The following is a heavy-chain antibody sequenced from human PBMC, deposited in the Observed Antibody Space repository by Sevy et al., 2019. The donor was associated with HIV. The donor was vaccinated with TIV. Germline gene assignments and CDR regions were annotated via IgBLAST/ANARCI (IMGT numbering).Heavy chain of an antibody. D-gene: IGHD4-4*01. V-gene: IGHV3-23*01. CDR1: GFTFSSYA. CDR2: ISGSGGST. CDR3: AKSFSNSQNYYYYYGMDV. J-gene: IGHJ6*02. Sequence: GGSPRLSCAASGFTFSSYAMSWVRQAPGKGLEWVSVISGSGGSTYYADSVKGRFTMSRDNSKNTLYLQMNSLRAEDTAVYYYAKSFSNSQNYYYYYGMDVWGQGTTVTVSS.